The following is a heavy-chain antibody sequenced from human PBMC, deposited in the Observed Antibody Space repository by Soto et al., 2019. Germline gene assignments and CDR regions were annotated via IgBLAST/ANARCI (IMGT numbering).Heavy chain of an antibody. J-gene: IGHJ4*02. V-gene: IGHV3-30*03. CDR1: GFTFNTYG. Sequence: QVQLVESGGGVVQPGKSLRLSCAASGFTFNTYGMHWVRQGTGKGPEWVAVISNDGSNKYYADSVKGRFTISRDNSKNALYLQLNSLRAEDTAVYYCASWNYPLSDWCQGTLVTVSS. CDR3: ASWNYPLSD. D-gene: IGHD1-7*01. CDR2: ISNDGSNK.